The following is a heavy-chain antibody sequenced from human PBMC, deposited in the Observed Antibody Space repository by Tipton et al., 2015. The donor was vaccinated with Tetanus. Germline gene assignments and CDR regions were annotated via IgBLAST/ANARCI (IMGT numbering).Heavy chain of an antibody. CDR3: ARDMDY. Sequence: GSLRLSCAASGFTFSSYNMNWVRQAPGKGLEWVSYITSSSSTIYYADSVKGRFTISRDNAKNSLYLQMNSLRVEDTAVYYCARDMDYWGQGTLVTVSS. CDR1: GFTFSSYN. J-gene: IGHJ4*02. V-gene: IGHV3-48*04. CDR2: ITSSSSTI.